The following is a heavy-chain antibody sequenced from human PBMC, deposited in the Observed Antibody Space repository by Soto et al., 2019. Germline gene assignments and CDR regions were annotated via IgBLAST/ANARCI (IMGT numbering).Heavy chain of an antibody. J-gene: IGHJ1*01. Sequence: SETLSLTCAVYGESFSTYYWNWIRQSPEKGLEWIADIHYSGKTNYNPSLKSRVTISMDTSKRQFSLKLTSVTAADTAMYYCVTVEETSPGGGPQADFWGQGTLVTVSS. CDR2: IHYSGKT. V-gene: IGHV4-34*01. CDR3: VTVEETSPGGGPQADF. D-gene: IGHD2-8*02. CDR1: GESFSTYY.